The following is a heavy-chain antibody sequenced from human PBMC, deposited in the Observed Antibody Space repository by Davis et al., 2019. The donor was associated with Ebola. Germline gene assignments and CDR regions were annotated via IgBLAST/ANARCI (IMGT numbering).Heavy chain of an antibody. CDR2: ISAYNGNT. CDR3: ARDSRATIVGAYYYYGMDV. V-gene: IGHV1-18*01. Sequence: AASVKVSCKASGYTFTSYGISWVRQAPGQGLEWMGWISAYNGNTNYAQKLQGRVTMTTDTSTSTAYMELRSLRSDDTAVYYCARDSRATIVGAYYYYGMDVWGQGTTVTVSS. CDR1: GYTFTSYG. D-gene: IGHD1-26*01. J-gene: IGHJ6*02.